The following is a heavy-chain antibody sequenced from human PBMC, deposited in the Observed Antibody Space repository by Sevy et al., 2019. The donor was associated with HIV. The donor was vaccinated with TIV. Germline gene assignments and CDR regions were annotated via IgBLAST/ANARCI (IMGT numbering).Heavy chain of an antibody. D-gene: IGHD3-3*01. CDR1: GGSISSYY. CDR3: AREGDDFWSGYYPHHSYAYDM. V-gene: IGHV4-59*01. Sequence: SETLSLTCTVSGGSISSYYWSWIRQPPGKGLEWIGYIYYSGSTNYNPSLKSRVTISVDTSKNQYSLKLSSVTAADTAVYYGAREGDDFWSGYYPHHSYAYDMWGEGIMVTASS. CDR2: IYYSGST. J-gene: IGHJ3*02.